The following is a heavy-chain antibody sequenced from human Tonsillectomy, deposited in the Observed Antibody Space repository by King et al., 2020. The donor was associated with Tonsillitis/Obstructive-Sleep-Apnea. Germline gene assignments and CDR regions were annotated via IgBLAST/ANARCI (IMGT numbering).Heavy chain of an antibody. CDR2: IDYSGSA. J-gene: IGHJ4*02. CDR1: GGFIGSYF. CDR3: ARDPGYCSAGSCYPFYFDY. V-gene: IGHV4-59*01. Sequence: QLQESGPRLVKPSETLSLTCSVSGGFIGSYFWNLIRQPPWEGLEWIACIDYSGSANYNPSLESLVTISVDTSKNQFSLKVSSVTAADTAVYYLARDPGYCSAGSCYPFYFDYWGQGALVTVSS. D-gene: IGHD2-15*01.